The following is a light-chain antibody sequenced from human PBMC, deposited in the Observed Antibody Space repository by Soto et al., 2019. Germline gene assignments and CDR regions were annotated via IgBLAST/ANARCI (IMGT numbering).Light chain of an antibody. CDR1: QSISSW. CDR3: QHYHSYPWT. CDR2: TAS. J-gene: IGKJ1*01. V-gene: IGKV1-5*03. Sequence: DIQMTQSPSTLSASVGDRVTITCRASQSISSWLAWYQQKPGKAPNLLIHTASHLQSGVPSRFSGSGSGTAFTLTISSLQPGDFATYYCQHYHSYPWTFGQGTKVDIK.